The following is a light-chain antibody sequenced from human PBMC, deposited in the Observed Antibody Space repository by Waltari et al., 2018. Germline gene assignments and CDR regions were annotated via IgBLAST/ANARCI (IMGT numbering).Light chain of an antibody. CDR3: QSYDTSLRVV. J-gene: IGLJ3*02. V-gene: IGLV1-40*01. CDR2: CST. Sequence: QSVLTQPPSVSGAPGQRVTISCTGSGSNIGAGYDVHWYQQLPRAAPKLLIECSTRRPFGVPDRVFGSTSGTSASLAITGLQAEDEADYYCQSYDTSLRVVFGGGTKLTVL. CDR1: GSNIGAGYD.